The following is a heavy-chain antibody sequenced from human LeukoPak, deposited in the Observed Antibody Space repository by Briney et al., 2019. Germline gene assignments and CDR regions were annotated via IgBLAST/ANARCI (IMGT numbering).Heavy chain of an antibody. Sequence: ASVKVSCKASGYTFTGYYMHWVRQATGQGLEWMGWMNPNSGNTGYAQKFQGRVTITADKSTSTAYMELSSLRSEDTAVYYCARGDGYNLEHFDYWGQGTLVTVSS. CDR3: ARGDGYNLEHFDY. V-gene: IGHV1-8*03. CDR2: MNPNSGNT. CDR1: GYTFTGYY. J-gene: IGHJ4*02. D-gene: IGHD5-24*01.